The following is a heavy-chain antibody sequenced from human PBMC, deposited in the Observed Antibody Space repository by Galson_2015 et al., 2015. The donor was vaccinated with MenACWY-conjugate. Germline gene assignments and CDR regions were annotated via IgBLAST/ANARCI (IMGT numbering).Heavy chain of an antibody. CDR2: VSGSGDNT. J-gene: IGHJ6*02. Sequence: SLRLSCAASGSTFSSYAMSWVRQTPGKGLEWVSAVSGSGDNTYYADSVKGRFTISRDNSKNTLDLQMNRLRVEDTAVYYCARDRGGWNSLRWGQGTTVTVSS. V-gene: IGHV3-23*01. CDR3: ARDRGGWNSLR. CDR1: GSTFSSYA. D-gene: IGHD1-7*01.